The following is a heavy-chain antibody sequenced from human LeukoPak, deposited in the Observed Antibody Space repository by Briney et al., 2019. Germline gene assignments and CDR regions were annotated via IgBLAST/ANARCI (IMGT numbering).Heavy chain of an antibody. CDR1: GASFSRDY. D-gene: IGHD1-7*01. Sequence: PSETLSLTCAVYGASFSRDYWSWIRHPPGKGREWIGEVNQSGSTKYNPSLKSRVTISVDTYKNQFSLKLSAVTAADTAVYYCASRGRVGYNWNYGVYWGQGTLVTVSS. CDR3: ASRGRVGYNWNYGVY. CDR2: VNQSGST. J-gene: IGHJ4*02. V-gene: IGHV4-34*01.